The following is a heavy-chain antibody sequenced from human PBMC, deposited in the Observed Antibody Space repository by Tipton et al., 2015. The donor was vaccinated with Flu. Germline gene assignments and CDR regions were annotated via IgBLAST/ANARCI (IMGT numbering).Heavy chain of an antibody. J-gene: IGHJ6*02. V-gene: IGHV3-7*01. CDR2: INEDGSDK. Sequence: QLVQSGGDLVQPGGSLRLSCAASGFTFGGFWMTWVRQAPVKGLEWVASINEDGSDKYYVDSVKGRFTISRDNARNSLFLQMNSLRAEDTTVYYCARGRSMGVWGQGTTVTVSS. CDR3: ARGRSMGV. CDR1: GFTFGGFW.